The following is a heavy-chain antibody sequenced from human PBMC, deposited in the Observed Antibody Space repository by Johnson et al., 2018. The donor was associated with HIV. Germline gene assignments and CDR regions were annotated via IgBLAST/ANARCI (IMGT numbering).Heavy chain of an antibody. V-gene: IGHV3-66*03. CDR3: AKLPGGNSGFVDAFDI. J-gene: IGHJ3*02. Sequence: VQLVESGGGLIQPGGSLRLSCAASGFTISSKYFNWVRQAPGKGLEWVSGISWNSGSIDYADSVKGRFTISRDNSKNTLYLQMNSLRAEDTAVYYCAKLPGGNSGFVDAFDIWGQGTVVTVSS. D-gene: IGHD4-23*01. CDR1: GFTISSKY. CDR2: SWNSGSI.